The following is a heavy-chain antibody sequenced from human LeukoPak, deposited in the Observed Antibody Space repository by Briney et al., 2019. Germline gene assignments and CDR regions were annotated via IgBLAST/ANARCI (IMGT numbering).Heavy chain of an antibody. Sequence: KTSETLSLTCTVSDGSISSSSYYWRWIRQPPGKGLEWIGSIYYSGSTYYNPSLKSRVTISVDTSKNQFSLKLSSVTAADTAVYYCARQRGWQQLVYPFDPRGQGTLVTVSS. CDR2: IYYSGST. V-gene: IGHV4-39*01. CDR1: DGSISSSSYY. J-gene: IGHJ5*02. D-gene: IGHD6-13*01. CDR3: ARQRGWQQLVYPFDP.